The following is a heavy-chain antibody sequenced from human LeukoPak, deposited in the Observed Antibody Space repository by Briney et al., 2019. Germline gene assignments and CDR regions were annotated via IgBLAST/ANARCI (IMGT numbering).Heavy chain of an antibody. D-gene: IGHD3-10*01. J-gene: IGHJ3*02. CDR1: GFTFSSYA. Sequence: PGGSLRLSCAASGFTFSSYAMSWVRQAPGKGLEWVSAISGSGGSTYYADSVKGRFTISRDNSKNTLYLQMNSLRAEDTAVYYCVKRWFGESAFDIWGQGTMVTVSS. V-gene: IGHV3-23*01. CDR2: ISGSGGST. CDR3: VKRWFGESAFDI.